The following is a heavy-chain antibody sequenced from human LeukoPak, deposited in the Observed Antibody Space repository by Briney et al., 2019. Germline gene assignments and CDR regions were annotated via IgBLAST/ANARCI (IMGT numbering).Heavy chain of an antibody. Sequence: GGSLRLSCAASGFTFSSFDMHWVRQPTGQGLEWVSTIGTASDTYYPGSVEGRFTLSRDNAKNSLYLQMNSLRAEDTALYYCARCSRSSTSCYSAFDIWGPGTMVTVSS. V-gene: IGHV3-13*01. CDR1: GFTFSSFD. CDR3: ARCSRSSTSCYSAFDI. J-gene: IGHJ3*02. D-gene: IGHD2-2*02. CDR2: IGTASDT.